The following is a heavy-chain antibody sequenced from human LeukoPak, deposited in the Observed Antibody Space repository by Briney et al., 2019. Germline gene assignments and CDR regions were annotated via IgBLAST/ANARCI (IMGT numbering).Heavy chain of an antibody. J-gene: IGHJ4*02. CDR2: IYYSGST. V-gene: IGHV4-30-4*01. Sequence: SETLSLTRTVSGGSISSGDYYWSWIRQPPGKGLEWIGYIYYSGSTYYNPSLKSRVTISVDTSKNQSSLKLSSVTAADTAVYYCARDRAVTRDFDYWGQGTLVTVFS. CDR1: GGSISSGDYY. D-gene: IGHD4-17*01. CDR3: ARDRAVTRDFDY.